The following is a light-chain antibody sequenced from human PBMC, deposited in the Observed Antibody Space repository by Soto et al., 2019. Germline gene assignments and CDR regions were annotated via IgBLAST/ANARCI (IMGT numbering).Light chain of an antibody. CDR1: GDLQRSHGYSY. CDR2: LGS. Sequence: DIVMTQSPLSLPVIPGEPASISCRSSGDLQRSHGYSYLDWYLQKPGQYPQLLIYLGSNRASGVTDRFSGRGSGTNFTLKISRVEAEDVGVYYCRQVLQTPYTFGQGTRLEIK. J-gene: IGKJ2*01. V-gene: IGKV2-28*01. CDR3: RQVLQTPYT.